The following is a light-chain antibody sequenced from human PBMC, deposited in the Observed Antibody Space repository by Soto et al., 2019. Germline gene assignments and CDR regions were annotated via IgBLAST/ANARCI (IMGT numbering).Light chain of an antibody. Sequence: EIVLTQSPGTLSLSPGERATLSCRASQTVSSSFLAWYQQTPGQAPRLLIYAASSRATGIPDRFSGSGSGTDFTLTISRLEPEDFAVYYCQQYGSSPWTFGQGTKVDI. V-gene: IGKV3-20*01. CDR3: QQYGSSPWT. CDR2: AAS. CDR1: QTVSSSF. J-gene: IGKJ1*01.